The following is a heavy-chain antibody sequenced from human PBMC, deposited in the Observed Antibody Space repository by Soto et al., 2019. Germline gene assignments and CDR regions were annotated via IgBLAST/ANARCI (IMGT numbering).Heavy chain of an antibody. CDR2: IYYSGST. CDR1: GGSISSYY. D-gene: IGHD6-13*01. V-gene: IGHV4-59*01. J-gene: IGHJ4*02. CDR3: ARKQQLGHDY. Sequence: SLTCTVSGGSISSYYWSWIRQPPGKGLEWIGYIYYSGSTNYNPSLKSRVTISVDTSKNQFSLKLSSVTAADTAVYYCARKQQLGHDYWGQGTLVTVSS.